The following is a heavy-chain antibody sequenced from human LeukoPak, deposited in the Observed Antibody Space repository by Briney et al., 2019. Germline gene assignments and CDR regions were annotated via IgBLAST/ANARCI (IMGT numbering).Heavy chain of an antibody. CDR2: INPSGGST. CDR1: GYSFTYYY. Sequence: ASVKVSCKASGYSFTYYYMQWVRQAPGQGLEWMGTINPSGGSTSYAQKFQGRVTMTRDTSTSTVYMEVSSLRSEDTAVYYCARQFSGSYSRRVDSWGQGTLVTVSS. V-gene: IGHV1-46*03. J-gene: IGHJ4*02. D-gene: IGHD1-26*01. CDR3: ARQFSGSYSRRVDS.